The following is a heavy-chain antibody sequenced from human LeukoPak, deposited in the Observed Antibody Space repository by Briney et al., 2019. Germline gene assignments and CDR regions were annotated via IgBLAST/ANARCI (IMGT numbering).Heavy chain of an antibody. CDR3: ARVRGSGAAGFDY. CDR2: INACNGNT. Sequence: ASVKVSCKASGYTFTSYAMHWVRQAPGQRLEWMGWINACNGNTKYSQKFQGRVTITRDTSASTVYMELSSLRSEDTAVYYCARVRGSGAAGFDYWGQGTLVTVSS. J-gene: IGHJ4*02. V-gene: IGHV1-3*01. D-gene: IGHD3-10*01. CDR1: GYTFTSYA.